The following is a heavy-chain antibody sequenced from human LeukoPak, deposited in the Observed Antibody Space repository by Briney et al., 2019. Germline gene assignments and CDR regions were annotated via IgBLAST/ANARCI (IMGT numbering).Heavy chain of an antibody. D-gene: IGHD2-21*02. V-gene: IGHV3-30*04. J-gene: IGHJ3*02. CDR3: ARGRDPNAFDI. CDR2: IWYDGSNK. Sequence: GGSLRLSCAASGFTFSSYAMHWVRQAPGKGLEWVAVIWYDGSNKYYADSVKGRFTISRDNSRNTLSLQMNSLRAEDTATYYCARGRDPNAFDIWGQGTVVTVSS. CDR1: GFTFSSYA.